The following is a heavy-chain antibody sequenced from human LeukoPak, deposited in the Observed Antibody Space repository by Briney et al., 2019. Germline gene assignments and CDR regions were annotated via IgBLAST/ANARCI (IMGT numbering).Heavy chain of an antibody. CDR2: IKEDGSIQ. CDR1: GFTFSSYW. J-gene: IGHJ4*02. D-gene: IGHD6-25*01. Sequence: PGGSLRLSCVASGFTFSSYWMTWVRQAPGKGLEWLANIKEDGSIQYYLDSVRGRFTISRDNAKTSVYLQLNSLRADDTAVYYCARVLWTGAAVSDYWGQGTLVTVSS. V-gene: IGHV3-7*04. CDR3: ARVLWTGAAVSDY.